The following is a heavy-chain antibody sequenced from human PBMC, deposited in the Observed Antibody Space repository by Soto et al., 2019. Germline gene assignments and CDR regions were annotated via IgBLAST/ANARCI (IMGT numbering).Heavy chain of an antibody. Sequence: EVQLLESGGDLVQPGGSLRLSCAASGFTFNSCAMSWVRQAPGKGLEWVSTISYSGVTTYYTDSVKGRFTISRDNSKNTLYMQMDSLRAEDSAIYYCAKQGIAVAFDYCDFWGQGTMVTVS. CDR2: ISYSGVTT. J-gene: IGHJ3*01. D-gene: IGHD6-19*01. CDR1: GFTFNSCA. V-gene: IGHV3-23*01. CDR3: AKQGIAVAFDYCDF.